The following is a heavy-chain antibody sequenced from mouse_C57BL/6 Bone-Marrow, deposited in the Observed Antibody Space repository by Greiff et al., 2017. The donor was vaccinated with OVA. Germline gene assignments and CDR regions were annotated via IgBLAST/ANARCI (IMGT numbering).Heavy chain of an antibody. Sequence: QVQLQQSGAELARPGASVKLSCKASGYTFTSYGISWVKQRTGQGLEWIGEIYPRSGNTYYNEKFKGKATLTADKSSSTAYMELRSLTSEDSAVYFCARLYDGYYAWLAYWGQGTLVTVSA. CDR3: ARLYDGYYAWLAY. D-gene: IGHD2-3*01. CDR2: IYPRSGNT. J-gene: IGHJ3*01. CDR1: GYTFTSYG. V-gene: IGHV1-81*01.